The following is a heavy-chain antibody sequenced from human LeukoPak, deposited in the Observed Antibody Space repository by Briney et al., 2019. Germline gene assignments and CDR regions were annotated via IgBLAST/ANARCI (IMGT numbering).Heavy chain of an antibody. Sequence: ASVKVSCKVSGYTLTELSMHWVRQAPGKGLEWMGGFDPEDGETIYAQKFQGRVTMTEDTSTDTAYMELSSLRSEDTAVYYCATLRPSIAAAATGLTGWGQGTLVTVSS. CDR2: FDPEDGET. J-gene: IGHJ4*02. CDR1: GYTLTELS. D-gene: IGHD6-13*01. V-gene: IGHV1-24*01. CDR3: ATLRPSIAAAATGLTG.